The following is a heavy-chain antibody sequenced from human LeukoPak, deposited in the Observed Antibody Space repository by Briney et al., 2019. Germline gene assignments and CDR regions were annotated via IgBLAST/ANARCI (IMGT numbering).Heavy chain of an antibody. CDR3: ARDYCSSTSCYTGWFDP. CDR1: GGSISSYY. Sequence: PSETLSLTCTVSGGSISSYYWSWIRQPAGKGLEWIGRIYTSGSTNYNPSLKSRVTTSVDTSKNQFSLQLSSVTAADTAVYYCARDYCSSTSCYTGWFDPWGQGTLVTVSS. D-gene: IGHD2-2*02. V-gene: IGHV4-4*07. CDR2: IYTSGST. J-gene: IGHJ5*02.